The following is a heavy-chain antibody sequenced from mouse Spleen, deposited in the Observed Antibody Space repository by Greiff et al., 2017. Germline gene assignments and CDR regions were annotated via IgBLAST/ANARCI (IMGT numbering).Heavy chain of an antibody. Sequence: QVQLQQSGAELARPGASVKMSCKASGYTFTSYTMHWVKQRPGQGLEWIGYINPSSGYTKYNQKFKDKATLTADKSSSTAYMQLSSLTSEDSAVYYCARSQLGLHAMDYWGQGTSVTVSS. V-gene: IGHV1-4*01. CDR2: INPSSGYT. CDR1: GYTFTSYT. J-gene: IGHJ4*01. CDR3: ARSQLGLHAMDY. D-gene: IGHD3-1*01.